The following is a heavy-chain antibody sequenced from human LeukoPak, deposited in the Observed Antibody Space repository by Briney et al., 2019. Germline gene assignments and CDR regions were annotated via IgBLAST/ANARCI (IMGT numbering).Heavy chain of an antibody. V-gene: IGHV4-34*01. Sequence: SETLSLTCAVYGGSFSGYYWSWIRQPPGKGLEWIGEINHSGSTNYNPSLKSRVTISVDTSKNQFSLKLSSVTAADTAVYYCARDRGDPYYYYYYGMDVWGQGTTVTVSS. CDR2: INHSGST. CDR3: ARDRGDPYYYYYYGMDV. D-gene: IGHD2-21*01. J-gene: IGHJ6*02. CDR1: GGSFSGYY.